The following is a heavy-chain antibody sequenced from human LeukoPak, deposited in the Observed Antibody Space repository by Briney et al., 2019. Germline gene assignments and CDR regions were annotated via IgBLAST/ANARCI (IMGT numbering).Heavy chain of an antibody. Sequence: ASVKVSCKASGYTFTGSYIYWVRQAPGQGLEWMGWINPNSGDTNYVQRFQGRVTMTRDTSINTAYMELSRLRSDDTAMYYRARARALDYWGQGTLVTVSS. CDR1: GYTFTGSY. V-gene: IGHV1-2*02. J-gene: IGHJ4*02. CDR2: INPNSGDT. CDR3: ARARALDY.